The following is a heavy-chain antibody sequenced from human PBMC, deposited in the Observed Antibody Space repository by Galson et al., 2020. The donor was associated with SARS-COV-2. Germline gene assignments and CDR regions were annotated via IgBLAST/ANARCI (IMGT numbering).Heavy chain of an antibody. CDR3: AREAGSPYYYYYYGMDV. V-gene: IGHV4-61*02. Sequence: SQTLSLTCTVSGGSISSGSYYWSCIRQPAGKGLEWIGRIYTSGSTNSNPSLKSRVTISVDTSKNQFSLKLSSVTAADTAVYYCAREAGSPYYYYYYGMDVWGQGTTVTVSS. CDR1: GGSISSGSYY. CDR2: IYTSGST. D-gene: IGHD3-10*01. J-gene: IGHJ6*02.